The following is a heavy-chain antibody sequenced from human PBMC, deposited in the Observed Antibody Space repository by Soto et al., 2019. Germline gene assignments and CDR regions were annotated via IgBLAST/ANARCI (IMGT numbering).Heavy chain of an antibody. J-gene: IGHJ3*01. Sequence: SGPTLVNPTQTLTLTCTFSGFSLTSYRVGVAWIRQPPGKALEWLAIIYWDDDRRYSPSLESRLAITKDTSKNQVVLTMTNLDPMHTATYYCAHIMITYGGVSALDAFDFWGQGTVVTVSS. CDR1: GFSLTSYRVG. CDR3: AHIMITYGGVSALDAFDF. V-gene: IGHV2-5*02. CDR2: IYWDDDR. D-gene: IGHD3-16*01.